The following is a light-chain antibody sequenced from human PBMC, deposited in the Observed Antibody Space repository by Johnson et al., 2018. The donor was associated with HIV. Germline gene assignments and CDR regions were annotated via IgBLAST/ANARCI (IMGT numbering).Light chain of an antibody. Sequence: QSVLTQPPSVSAAPGQKVTISCSGSSSNIGNNYVSWYQQLPGTAPKLLIYENNKRPSGIPDRFSGSKSGTSATLGITGLQTGDEADYYCGTWDNSLSAGVVGSGTKVTFL. CDR2: ENN. CDR3: GTWDNSLSAGV. J-gene: IGLJ1*01. CDR1: SSNIGNNY. V-gene: IGLV1-51*02.